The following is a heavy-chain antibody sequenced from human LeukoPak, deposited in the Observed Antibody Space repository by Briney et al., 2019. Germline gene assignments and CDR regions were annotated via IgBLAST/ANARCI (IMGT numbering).Heavy chain of an antibody. CDR1: GFTFSSYA. Sequence: GESLRLSCAASGFTFSSYAMGWVRQAPGKGLEWVSVIYRSGTTYYTDSVKGRFTISRDNSKNTLYLLMNSLRADDTAVYYCARGDDYFDYWGQGTLVTVSS. CDR2: IYRSGTT. CDR3: ARGDDYFDY. J-gene: IGHJ4*02. V-gene: IGHV3-53*01.